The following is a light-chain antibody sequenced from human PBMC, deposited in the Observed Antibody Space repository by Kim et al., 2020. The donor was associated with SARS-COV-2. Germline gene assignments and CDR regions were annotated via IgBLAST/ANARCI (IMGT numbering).Light chain of an antibody. CDR3: QQYKSYPWT. Sequence: GDRVIITCRASQSIGDWLAWYQQKPGKAPKVLIYKASSLESGVPSSFSGSGSGTEFTLTIGSLQPDDFATYYCQQYKSYPWTFGQGTKVDIK. CDR2: KAS. CDR1: QSIGDW. V-gene: IGKV1-5*03. J-gene: IGKJ1*01.